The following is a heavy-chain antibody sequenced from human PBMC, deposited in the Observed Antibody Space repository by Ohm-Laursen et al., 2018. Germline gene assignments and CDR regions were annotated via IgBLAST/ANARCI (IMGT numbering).Heavy chain of an antibody. CDR1: GYTFTGYY. CDR3: ARELRYFDCLEA. D-gene: IGHD3-9*01. Sequence: ASVKVSCKASGYTFTGYYMHWVRQAPGQGLEWMGWINPNSGGTNYAQKFQGRVTMTRDTSISTAYMELSRPRSDDTAVYYCARELRYFDCLEAWGQGTLVTVSS. V-gene: IGHV1-2*02. CDR2: INPNSGGT. J-gene: IGHJ5*02.